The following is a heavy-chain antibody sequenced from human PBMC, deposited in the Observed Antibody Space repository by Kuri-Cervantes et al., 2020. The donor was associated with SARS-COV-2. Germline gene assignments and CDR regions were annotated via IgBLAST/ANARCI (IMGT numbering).Heavy chain of an antibody. J-gene: IGHJ4*02. CDR2: ISGSGGST. CDR1: GFTFSSYA. D-gene: IGHD2-8*01. Sequence: GGSLRLSCAASGFTFSSYAMSWVRQAPGKGLEWVSAISGSGGSTYYADSVKGRFTISRGNSKNTLYLQMNSLRAEDTAVYYCAKVFYCTNGVCYRVSTQYYFDYWGQGTLVTDSS. CDR3: AKVFYCTNGVCYRVSTQYYFDY. V-gene: IGHV3-23*01.